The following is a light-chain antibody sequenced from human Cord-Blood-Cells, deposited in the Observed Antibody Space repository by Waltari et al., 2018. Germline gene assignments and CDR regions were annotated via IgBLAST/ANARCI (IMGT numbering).Light chain of an antibody. CDR2: DVS. CDR1: SSDVGGYNS. Sequence: QSALTQPRSVSGSPGQSVTISCTGTSSDVGGYNSVSWYQHHPGQAPKIMIYDVSKRPSGVPDRFSGSKSGNTASLTISGLQAEDEADYYCCSYAGSFYVFGTGTKVTVL. V-gene: IGLV2-11*01. CDR3: CSYAGSFYV. J-gene: IGLJ1*01.